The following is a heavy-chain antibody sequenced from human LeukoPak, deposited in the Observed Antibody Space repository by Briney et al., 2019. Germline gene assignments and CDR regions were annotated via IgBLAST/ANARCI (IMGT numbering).Heavy chain of an antibody. J-gene: IGHJ4*02. Sequence: ASVKVCCKASGYTFTGYYMHWVRQAPGQGLEWMGWINPNSGGTNYAQKFQGRVTMTRDTSISTAYMELSRLRSDDTAVYYCARSKVPAAPFDYWGQGTLVTVSS. D-gene: IGHD2-2*01. CDR2: INPNSGGT. V-gene: IGHV1-2*02. CDR3: ARSKVPAAPFDY. CDR1: GYTFTGYY.